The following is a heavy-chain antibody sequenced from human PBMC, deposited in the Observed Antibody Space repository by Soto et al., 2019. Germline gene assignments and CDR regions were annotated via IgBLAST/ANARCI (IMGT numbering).Heavy chain of an antibody. J-gene: IGHJ5*02. CDR2: ISSSSSTI. CDR1: GFTFSSYS. Sequence: GGSLRLSCAASGFTFSSYSMNWVRQAPGKGLEWVSYISSSSSTIYYADSVKGRFTIPRDNAKNSLYLQMNSLRAEDTAVYYCARDQYYDFWSGYFSWFDPWGQGTLVTVSS. D-gene: IGHD3-3*01. CDR3: ARDQYYDFWSGYFSWFDP. V-gene: IGHV3-48*01.